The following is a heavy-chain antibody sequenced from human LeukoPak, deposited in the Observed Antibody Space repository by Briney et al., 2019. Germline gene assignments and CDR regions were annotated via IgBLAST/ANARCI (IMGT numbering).Heavy chain of an antibody. D-gene: IGHD3-22*01. CDR1: GFTFISYW. V-gene: IGHV3-74*01. J-gene: IGHJ4*02. Sequence: GGSLRLSCAASGFTFISYWMHWVRQAPGKGLVWLSRINSDGSTTSYAASVKGRFTISRDTAKNTLYLQMNSLRAEDTAVYYCARGHHYYDSSAYYYWGQGTLVTVSS. CDR3: ARGHHYYDSSAYYY. CDR2: INSDGSTT.